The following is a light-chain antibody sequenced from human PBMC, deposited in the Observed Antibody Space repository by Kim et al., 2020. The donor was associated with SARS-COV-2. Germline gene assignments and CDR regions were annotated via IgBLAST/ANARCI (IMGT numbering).Light chain of an antibody. J-gene: IGKJ1*01. CDR2: SAS. Sequence: DIQMTQSPSSLSASIGDRITITCRASQDIRDYVAWYQQIPGKVPKLLIYSASALQSGVPSRFSGSGSGTEFTLTISGLQAEDVATYYCQKYRNARTFGQGTTVDIK. CDR1: QDIRDY. CDR3: QKYRNART. V-gene: IGKV1-27*01.